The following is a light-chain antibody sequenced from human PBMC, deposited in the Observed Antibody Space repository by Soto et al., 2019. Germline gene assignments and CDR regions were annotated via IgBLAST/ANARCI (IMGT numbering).Light chain of an antibody. Sequence: IQVTQSPSSLSASVGDRATITCRASQSISSYLNWYQQKPGKAPKLLIYGASTLQSGVPSRFSGSGSGTDYTLTISSLQPEDFATYYCQQSYRTPTFGQGTRLEIK. CDR2: GAS. J-gene: IGKJ5*01. CDR3: QQSYRTPT. CDR1: QSISSY. V-gene: IGKV1-39*01.